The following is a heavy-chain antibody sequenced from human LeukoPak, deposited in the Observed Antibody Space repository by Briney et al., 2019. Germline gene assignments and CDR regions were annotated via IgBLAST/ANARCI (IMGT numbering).Heavy chain of an antibody. V-gene: IGHV1-18*01. CDR3: AREVEASGQWLVRDDAFDI. D-gene: IGHD6-19*01. J-gene: IGHJ3*02. CDR2: VSAYADNT. CDR1: GYIFTSYG. Sequence: ASVKVSCKASGYIFTSYGISWVRQAPGQGLEWVGWVSAYADNTNYVQKFQGRVTMTTDTSTSTAYMELRSLRSDDTAVYYCAREVEASGQWLVRDDAFDIWGQGTMVTVSS.